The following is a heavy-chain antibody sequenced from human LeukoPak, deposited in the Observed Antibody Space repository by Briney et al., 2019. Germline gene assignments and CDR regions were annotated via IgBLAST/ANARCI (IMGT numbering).Heavy chain of an antibody. D-gene: IGHD3-10*01. CDR2: IIGAGTT. J-gene: IGHJ4*02. V-gene: IGHV3-23*01. Sequence: PGGSLRLSCAASGFTFSIYALSWVRQAPGKGLEWISGIIGAGTTYYADSVKGRFTVSRDQASNTVFLRMNSLRAEDSAVYYCEKDLRRGVGYWDIDYWGQGALVTVSS. CDR1: GFTFSIYA. CDR3: EKDLRRGVGYWDIDY.